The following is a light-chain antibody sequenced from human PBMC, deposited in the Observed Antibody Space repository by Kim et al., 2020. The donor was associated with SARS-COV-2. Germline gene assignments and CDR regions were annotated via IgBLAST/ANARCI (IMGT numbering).Light chain of an antibody. J-gene: IGKJ1*01. CDR2: NAF. Sequence: VSPGERATLSFRASQSVSINLAWYQQKPGQAPRLLISNAFSRATGVPVRFSGSGSGTDFTLTISSLQSEDFAIYYCQQYDDWPRTFGQGTKVEIK. CDR1: QSVSIN. CDR3: QQYDDWPRT. V-gene: IGKV3-15*01.